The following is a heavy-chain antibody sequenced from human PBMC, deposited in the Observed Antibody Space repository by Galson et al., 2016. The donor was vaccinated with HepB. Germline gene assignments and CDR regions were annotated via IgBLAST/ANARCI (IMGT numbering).Heavy chain of an antibody. D-gene: IGHD2-2*01. Sequence: SLRLSCAASGFTFSSYAMSWVRQAPGKGLEWVSSISGHGAPYYVDSMKGRFTISRDNSKDTLYLQRISLRAEDTAVYYCARDRGFYSSTWDWGQGTLVTVSS. CDR1: GFTFSSYA. CDR3: ARDRGFYSSTWD. J-gene: IGHJ4*02. CDR2: ISGHGAP. V-gene: IGHV3-23*01.